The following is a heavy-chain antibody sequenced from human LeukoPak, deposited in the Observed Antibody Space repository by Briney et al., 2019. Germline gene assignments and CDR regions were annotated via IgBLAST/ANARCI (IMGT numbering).Heavy chain of an antibody. J-gene: IGHJ6*03. Sequence: SVKVSCKTSGYTFTSYYMHWVRQAPGQGLEWMGGIIPIFGTANYAQKFQGRVTITADKSTSTAYMELSSLRSEDTAVYYCARGTDYGYYYYYMDVWGKGTTVTISS. CDR1: GYTFTSYY. CDR2: IIPIFGTA. D-gene: IGHD4-17*01. V-gene: IGHV1-69*06. CDR3: ARGTDYGYYYYYMDV.